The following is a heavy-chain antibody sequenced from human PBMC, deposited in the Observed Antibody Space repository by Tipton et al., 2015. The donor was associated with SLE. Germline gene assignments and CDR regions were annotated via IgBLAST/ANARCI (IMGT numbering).Heavy chain of an antibody. CDR2: IFYSGGT. CDR3: AGVSRDAFEI. CDR1: GGSISGYY. V-gene: IGHV4-59*12. Sequence: TLSLTCTVSGGSISGYYWTWIRQPPGKGLEWIGYIFYSGGTNYNPSLKSRVTISVDTSKNQFSLKLSSVTAADTAVYYCAGVSRDAFEIWGQGTMVTVSS. J-gene: IGHJ3*02. D-gene: IGHD5/OR15-5a*01.